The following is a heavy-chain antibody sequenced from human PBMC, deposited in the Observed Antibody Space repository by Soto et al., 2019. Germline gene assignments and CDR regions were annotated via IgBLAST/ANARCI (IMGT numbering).Heavy chain of an antibody. Sequence: QVQLQESGPGLVKPSQTLSLTCTLSGGSISSECYYWTWIRQHPGKGLEWIGDFYYSGTTSYNPSLKSRLTISVDTSNNQFSLRLSSVTAADTAMYYCARRHDILTGSDSFDVWGRGTMVTVSS. D-gene: IGHD3-9*01. V-gene: IGHV4-31*03. CDR3: ARRHDILTGSDSFDV. CDR1: GGSISSECYY. J-gene: IGHJ3*01. CDR2: FYYSGTT.